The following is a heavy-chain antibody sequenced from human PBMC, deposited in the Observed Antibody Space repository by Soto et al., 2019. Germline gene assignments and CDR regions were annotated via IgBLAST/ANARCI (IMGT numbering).Heavy chain of an antibody. CDR3: ARGLDSSGWYDYKVRWFDP. D-gene: IGHD6-19*01. V-gene: IGHV4-34*01. CDR1: GGSFSGYY. J-gene: IGHJ5*02. CDR2: INHSGST. Sequence: SETLSLTCAVYGGSFSGYYWSWIRQPPGKGLEWIGEINHSGSTNYNPSLKSRVTISVDTSKNQFSLKLSSVTAADTAVYYCARGLDSSGWYDYKVRWFDPWGQGTLVTVSS.